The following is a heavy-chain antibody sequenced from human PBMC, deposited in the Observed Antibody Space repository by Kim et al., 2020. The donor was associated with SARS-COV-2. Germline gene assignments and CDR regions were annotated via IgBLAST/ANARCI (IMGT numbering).Heavy chain of an antibody. V-gene: IGHV3-23*01. J-gene: IGHJ6*02. D-gene: IGHD3-3*01. Sequence: GGSLRLSCAASGFTFSLYAMSWVRQAPGKGLEWVSTFSSSGDTTYYADSVKGRFTISRDNSKSTLYLQMNSLRAEDTAIYYCAKQSGDFRTLADVWGQGT. CDR3: AKQSGDFRTLADV. CDR2: FSSSGDTT. CDR1: GFTFSLYA.